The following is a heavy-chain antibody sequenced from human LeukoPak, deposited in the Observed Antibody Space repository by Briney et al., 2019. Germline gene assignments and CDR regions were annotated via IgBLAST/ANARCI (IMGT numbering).Heavy chain of an antibody. J-gene: IGHJ4*02. CDR3: ASFAAAGH. CDR1: GYSISSGYY. V-gene: IGHV4-38-2*02. D-gene: IGHD6-13*01. Sequence: SETLSLTCTVSGYSISSGYYWGWIRQPPGKGLEWIGSIYHSGSTYYNPSLKSRVTISVDTSKNQFSLKLSSVTAADTAVYYCASFAAAGHWGQGTLVTVSS. CDR2: IYHSGST.